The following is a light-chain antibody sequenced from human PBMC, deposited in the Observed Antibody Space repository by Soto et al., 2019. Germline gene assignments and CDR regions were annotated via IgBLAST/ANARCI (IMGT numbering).Light chain of an antibody. J-gene: IGKJ1*01. CDR1: QGIGTE. CDR2: GAS. Sequence: AIPMTQSPSSLSASVGDRVTITCRASQGIGTELGWYQLKPGKAPKLLVYGASTLQSGVLPRFSGSGSGTDFTLTISSLQPDDCATYYCLQDFSYPRTFGQGTKVEIK. CDR3: LQDFSYPRT. V-gene: IGKV1-6*02.